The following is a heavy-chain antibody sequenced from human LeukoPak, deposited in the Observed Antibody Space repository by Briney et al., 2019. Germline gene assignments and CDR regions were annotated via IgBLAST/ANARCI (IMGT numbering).Heavy chain of an antibody. CDR3: AREGKGSNWPDGAFDI. V-gene: IGHV4-59*01. CDR2: IYYSGRT. D-gene: IGHD6-13*01. CDR1: DGSISGYY. J-gene: IGHJ3*02. Sequence: SETQSLTCNVSDGSISGYYWHWLRQSPGKGLEWLGYIYYSGRTKSNPSLKSRVTMSVDTSNNRFSLNLSSVTAADTALYYCAREGKGSNWPDGAFDIWGQGTTVIVSS.